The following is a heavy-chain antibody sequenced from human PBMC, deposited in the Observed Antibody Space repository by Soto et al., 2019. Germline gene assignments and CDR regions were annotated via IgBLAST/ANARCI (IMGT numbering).Heavy chain of an antibody. Sequence: ASVKVSCKASGYTFTSYYMHWVRQAPGQGLEWMGIINPSGGSTSYAQKFQGRVTMTRDMSTGTAYMELSSLRSEDTAVYYCAADTIQMAVWGQGTLVTVSS. J-gene: IGHJ4*02. D-gene: IGHD5-18*01. CDR2: INPSGGST. CDR1: GYTFTSYY. CDR3: AADTIQMAV. V-gene: IGHV1-46*01.